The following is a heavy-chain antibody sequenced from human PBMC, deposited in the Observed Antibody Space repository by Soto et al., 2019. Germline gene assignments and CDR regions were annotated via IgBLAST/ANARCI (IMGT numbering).Heavy chain of an antibody. V-gene: IGHV1-18*01. CDR2: ISAYNGNT. D-gene: IGHD4-17*01. Sequence: QVQLVQSGAEVKNPGASVKVSCKASGYTFTSYGISWVRQAPGQGLEWMGWISAYNGNTNYALKLQGRVTMTTDKSASTAYMELRSLRSDDTAVYYCAIINDYGNWFVTWGHGTLVTVSS. J-gene: IGHJ5*01. CDR3: AIINDYGNWFVT. CDR1: GYTFTSYG.